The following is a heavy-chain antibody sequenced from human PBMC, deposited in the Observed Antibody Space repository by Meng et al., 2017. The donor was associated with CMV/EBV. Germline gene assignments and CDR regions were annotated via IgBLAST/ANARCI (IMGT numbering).Heavy chain of an antibody. CDR2: ISSSGSTI. CDR3: AREPPGNYIYYYYGMDV. D-gene: IGHD4-11*01. CDR1: GFTFSDYY. J-gene: IGHJ6*02. V-gene: IGHV3-11*04. Sequence: GESLKISCAASGFTFSDYYMSWIRQAPGKGLEWVSYISSSGSTINYADSVKGRFTISRDKAKNSLYLQMNSLRAEDTAVYYCAREPPGNYIYYYYGMDVWGQGTTVTVSS.